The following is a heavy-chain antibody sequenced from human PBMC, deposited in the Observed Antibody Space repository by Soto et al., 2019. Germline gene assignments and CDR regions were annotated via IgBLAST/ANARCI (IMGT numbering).Heavy chain of an antibody. Sequence: SETLSLTCTVSGGSISSYYWSWIRQPPGKGLEWIGYIYYSGSTNYNPSLKSRVTISVDTSKNQFSLKLSSVTAADTAVYYCARGTNGYAPRRYYYGMDVWGQGTTVTVSS. V-gene: IGHV4-59*12. CDR3: ARGTNGYAPRRYYYGMDV. CDR2: IYYSGST. D-gene: IGHD5-12*01. CDR1: GGSISSYY. J-gene: IGHJ6*02.